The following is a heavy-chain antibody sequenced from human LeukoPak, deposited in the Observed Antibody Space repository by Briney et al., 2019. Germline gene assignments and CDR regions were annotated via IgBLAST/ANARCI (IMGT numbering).Heavy chain of an antibody. CDR2: INPNSGGT. Sequence: ASVKVSCKASGYTFTGYYMHWVRQAPGQGLEWMGRINPNSGGTNYAQKFQGRVTMTRDTSISTAYMELSRLRSDDTAVYYCARDLLGYNWNYPFDYWGQGTLVTVSS. CDR1: GYTFTGYY. D-gene: IGHD1-7*01. J-gene: IGHJ4*02. V-gene: IGHV1-2*06. CDR3: ARDLLGYNWNYPFDY.